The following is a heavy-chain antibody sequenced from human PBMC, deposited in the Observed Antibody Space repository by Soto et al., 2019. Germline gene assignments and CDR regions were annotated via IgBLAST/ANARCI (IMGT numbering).Heavy chain of an antibody. V-gene: IGHV4-59*01. CDR1: GGSISSYY. Sequence: SVTLSLTCAVSGGSISSYYWSWLRLSPGKGLEWIGYIYYSGSTNYNPSLKSRVTISVDTSKNQFSLKLSSVTAADTAVYYCARSKTLHPLHYVDYWGQGTLVTVS. D-gene: IGHD2-2*01. CDR2: IYYSGST. CDR3: ARSKTLHPLHYVDY. J-gene: IGHJ4*02.